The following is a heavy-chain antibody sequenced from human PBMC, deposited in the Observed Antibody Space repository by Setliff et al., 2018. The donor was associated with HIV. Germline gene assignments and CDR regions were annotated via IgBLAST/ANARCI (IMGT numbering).Heavy chain of an antibody. CDR3: AKDTPQGAAIDL. CDR2: IRPDGSYK. J-gene: IGHJ4*02. Sequence: PGGSLRLSCKASGFTFKIYAMSWLRQAPGKGLDWLAFIRPDGSYKYYADSVQGRFTISRDNSKNTLYLQINSLRPDDTAIYYCAKDTPQGAAIDLWGQGTLVTV. V-gene: IGHV3-30*02. CDR1: GFTFKIYA. D-gene: IGHD3-16*01.